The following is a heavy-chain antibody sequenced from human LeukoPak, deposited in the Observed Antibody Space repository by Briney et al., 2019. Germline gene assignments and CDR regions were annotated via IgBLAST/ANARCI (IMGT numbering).Heavy chain of an antibody. D-gene: IGHD1-26*01. CDR3: ASQKVGAHRVIDY. Sequence: SETLSLTCAVYGGSFSGYYWSWIRQPPGKGLEWIGEINHSGSTNYNPSLKSRVSISIDTSKNQFSLKVNSVTAADTAVYYCASQKVGAHRVIDYWGQGTLVTVSS. J-gene: IGHJ4*02. CDR1: GGSFSGYY. CDR2: INHSGST. V-gene: IGHV4-34*01.